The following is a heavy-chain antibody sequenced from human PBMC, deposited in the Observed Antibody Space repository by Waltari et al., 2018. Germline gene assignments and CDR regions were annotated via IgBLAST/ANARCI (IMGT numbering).Heavy chain of an antibody. CDR1: GGSISSYY. J-gene: IGHJ4*02. CDR3: ARTTIFGVVIPYYFDY. Sequence: QVQLQESGPGLVKPSETLSLTCTVSGGSISSYYWSWIRQPPGKGLDWIGYIYYSGSTNSYPPRKSRVTISVDTSKNQLSLKLSSVTAADTAVYYCARTTIFGVVIPYYFDYWGQGTLVTVSS. V-gene: IGHV4-59*01. CDR2: IYYSGST. D-gene: IGHD3-3*01.